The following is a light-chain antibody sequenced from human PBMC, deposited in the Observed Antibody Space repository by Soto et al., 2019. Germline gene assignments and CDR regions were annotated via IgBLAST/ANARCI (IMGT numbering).Light chain of an antibody. CDR2: DVS. CDR1: SSNVGGYNY. J-gene: IGLJ1*01. Sequence: LTQPASVSASPGQWITISCTGTSSNVGGYNYVSWYQHHPGKAPKLMIFDVSNRPSGVSNRFSGSKSGNTASLTISGLQPEDEADYYCSSYTTSNTRQIVFGTGT. CDR3: SSYTTSNTRQIV. V-gene: IGLV2-14*03.